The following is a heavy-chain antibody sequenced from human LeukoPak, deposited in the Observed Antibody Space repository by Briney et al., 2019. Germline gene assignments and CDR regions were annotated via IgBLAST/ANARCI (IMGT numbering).Heavy chain of an antibody. V-gene: IGHV4-30-4*01. CDR2: IYYSGST. J-gene: IGHJ4*02. CDR1: GGSISSGDYY. D-gene: IGHD3-22*01. Sequence: SETLSLTCTVSGGSISSGDYYWSWIRQPPGRGLEWIGYIYYSGSTYYNPSLKSRVTISVDTSKNQFSLKLSSVTAADTAVYYCARGDMIVVVDYWGQGTLVTVSS. CDR3: ARGDMIVVVDY.